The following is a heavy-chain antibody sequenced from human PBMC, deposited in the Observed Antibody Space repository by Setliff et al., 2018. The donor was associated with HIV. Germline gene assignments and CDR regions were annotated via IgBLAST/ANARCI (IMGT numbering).Heavy chain of an antibody. V-gene: IGHV1-2*04. CDR3: AIDNRGGVGAPYYFDY. CDR1: GYTFTGYY. CDR2: INPNSGGT. D-gene: IGHD1-26*01. J-gene: IGHJ4*02. Sequence: ASVKVSCKASGYTFTGYYMHWVRQAPGQGLEWMGWINPNSGGTNYAQKFQGWVTMTRDTSISTAYMELRSLRSDDTATYYCAIDNRGGVGAPYYFDYWGQGARVTVSS.